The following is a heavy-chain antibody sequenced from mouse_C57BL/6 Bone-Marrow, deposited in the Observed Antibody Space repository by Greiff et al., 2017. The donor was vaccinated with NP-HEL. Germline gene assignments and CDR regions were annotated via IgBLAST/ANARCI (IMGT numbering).Heavy chain of an antibody. V-gene: IGHV14-3*01. Sequence: VHVKQSVAELVRPGASVKLSCTASGFNIKNTYMHWVKQRPEQGLEWIGRIDPANGNTKYAPKFQGKATITADTSSNTAYLQLSSLTSEDTAIYYCARGDYDYDGAFDVWGTGTTVTVSS. D-gene: IGHD2-4*01. J-gene: IGHJ1*03. CDR2: IDPANGNT. CDR3: ARGDYDYDGAFDV. CDR1: GFNIKNTY.